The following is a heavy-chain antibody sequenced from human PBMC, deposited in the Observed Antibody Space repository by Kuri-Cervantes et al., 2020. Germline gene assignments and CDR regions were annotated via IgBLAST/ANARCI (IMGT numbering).Heavy chain of an antibody. V-gene: IGHV1-2*02. D-gene: IGHD3-10*01. CDR2: INPNSGGT. CDR1: GYTFTGYY. CDR3: ARLGLNMVRGVILYFQH. J-gene: IGHJ1*01. Sequence: ASVKVSCKASGYTFTGYYMYWVRQAPGQGLEWMGWINPNSGGTNYAQKFQGRVTMTRDTSISTAYMELSRLRSNDTAVYYCARLGLNMVRGVILYFQHWGQGTLVTVSS.